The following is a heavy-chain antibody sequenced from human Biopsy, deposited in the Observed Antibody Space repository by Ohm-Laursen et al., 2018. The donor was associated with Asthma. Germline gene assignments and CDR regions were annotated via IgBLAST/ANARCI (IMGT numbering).Heavy chain of an antibody. CDR3: ARQGLDYCSSNICQGYNGMDV. D-gene: IGHD2-2*01. V-gene: IGHV5-10-1*01. CDR2: IDPSDSHT. CDR1: GSKFTKYW. Sequence: ESLKISCKGFGSKFTKYWIGRVRQMPGKGLEWMGRIDPSDSHTNYSPSFQGHVIISADKSISTAFLQWSSLKASDTAMYYCARQGLDYCSSNICQGYNGMDVWGLGTPVTVSS. J-gene: IGHJ6*02.